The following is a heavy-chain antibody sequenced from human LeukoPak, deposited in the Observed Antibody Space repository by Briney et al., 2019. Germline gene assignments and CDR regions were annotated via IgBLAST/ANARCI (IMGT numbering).Heavy chain of an antibody. Sequence: GGSLRLPCAASGFTVSSNYMSWVRQAPGKGLEWVSIIYSGGSTYYADSVKGRFTISRDNSENTLYLQMNSLRAEDTAVYYCARGRPYSYGSGQFDYWGQGTLVTVSS. D-gene: IGHD3-10*01. CDR2: IYSGGST. CDR3: ARGRPYSYGSGQFDY. J-gene: IGHJ4*02. CDR1: GFTVSSNY. V-gene: IGHV3-53*01.